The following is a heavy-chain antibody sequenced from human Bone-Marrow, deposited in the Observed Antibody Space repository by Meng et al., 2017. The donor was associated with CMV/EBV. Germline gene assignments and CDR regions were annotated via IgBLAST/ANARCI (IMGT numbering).Heavy chain of an antibody. CDR3: AKGPDYYGSGSFFDY. D-gene: IGHD3-10*01. CDR2: IYYSGST. V-gene: IGHV4-31*02. CDR1: GSISSGGYY. J-gene: IGHJ4*02. Sequence: GSISSGGYYWSLIRQHPGKGLEWIGYIYYSGSTYYNPSLKSRVTISVDTSKNQFSLKLSSVTAADTAVYYCAKGPDYYGSGSFFDYWGQGTPVTVSS.